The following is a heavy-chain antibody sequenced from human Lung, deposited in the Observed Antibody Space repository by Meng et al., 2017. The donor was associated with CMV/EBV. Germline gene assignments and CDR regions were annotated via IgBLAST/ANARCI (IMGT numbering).Heavy chain of an antibody. Sequence: SXXVSXKASGGNLNSYGISWVRQAPGQGLEWMGGIIPIPGTTNYAQKFQGRVTITTDESTSTVYMELSSLTSEDTAVYYCAREVGGCLYYYYGMDVWVQGTXVTVSS. CDR1: GGNLNSYG. J-gene: IGHJ6*02. CDR3: AREVGGCLYYYYGMDV. D-gene: IGHD1-26*01. CDR2: IIPIPGTT. V-gene: IGHV1-69*05.